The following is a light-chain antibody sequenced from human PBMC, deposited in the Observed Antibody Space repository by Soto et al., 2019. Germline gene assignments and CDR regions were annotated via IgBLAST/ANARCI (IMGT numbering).Light chain of an antibody. CDR3: SSYTSRSTNV. Sequence: QSALTQPASLSGSPGQSITSSCTGTSSDVGGYNYVSWYQQHPGKAPKLMIYDVSNRPSGVSNRFSGSKSGNTASLTISGLQAEDEADYYCSSYTSRSTNVFGTGTKLTVL. J-gene: IGLJ1*01. CDR1: SSDVGGYNY. V-gene: IGLV2-14*01. CDR2: DVS.